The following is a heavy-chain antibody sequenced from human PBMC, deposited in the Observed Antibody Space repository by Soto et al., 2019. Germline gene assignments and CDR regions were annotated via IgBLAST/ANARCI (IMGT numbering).Heavy chain of an antibody. CDR1: GGSISSYY. CDR3: ARAGKQAPVDY. J-gene: IGHJ4*02. Sequence: NPSETLSLTCTVSGGSISSYYWSWIRQPPGKGLEWIGYIYYSGSTNYNPSLKSRVTISVDTSKNQFSLKLSSVTAADTAVYYCARAGKQAPVDYWSQGTLVTVSS. CDR2: IYYSGST. V-gene: IGHV4-59*01. D-gene: IGHD3-10*01.